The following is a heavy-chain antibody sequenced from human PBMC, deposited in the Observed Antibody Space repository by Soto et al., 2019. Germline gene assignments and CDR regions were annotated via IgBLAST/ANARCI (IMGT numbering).Heavy chain of an antibody. CDR3: ARGYNFWSGFQH. D-gene: IGHD3-3*01. CDR1: GGSFSGYY. Sequence: ASETLSLTCAVYGGSFSGYYWSWTRQPPGKGREWIGEINHRGSTNYNPAIKSGVTISVDTSKNQFSMKLSSVTAADTAVYYCARGYNFWSGFQHWGQGTLVTVSS. CDR2: INHRGST. J-gene: IGHJ1*01. V-gene: IGHV4-34*01.